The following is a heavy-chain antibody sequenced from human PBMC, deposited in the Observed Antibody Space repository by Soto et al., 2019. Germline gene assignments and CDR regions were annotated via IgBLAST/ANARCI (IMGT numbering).Heavy chain of an antibody. CDR2: INHSGST. CDR1: GGSFSGYY. Sequence: SETLSLTCAVYGGSFSGYYWSWIRQPPGKGLEWIGEINHSGSTNYNPSLKSRVTISVDTSKNQFSLQLNSVTPEDTAVYYCARERSAARNRFSRYFDYWGQGTLVTVSS. D-gene: IGHD6-6*01. CDR3: ARERSAARNRFSRYFDY. J-gene: IGHJ4*02. V-gene: IGHV4-34*01.